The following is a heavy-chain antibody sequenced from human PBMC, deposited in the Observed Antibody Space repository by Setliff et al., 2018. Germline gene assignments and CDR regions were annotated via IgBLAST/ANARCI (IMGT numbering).Heavy chain of an antibody. CDR2: VYKGGTT. CDR1: GDSLSSGSYF. Sequence: SETLSLTCTVSGDSLSSGSYFWTWIRQPAGKGLEWIGRVYKGGTTNYSPALKSRVTLSIDTSSNEFSLNLRSVTAADTAIYYCARDSHRLTTDPLFDHWGQGALVTVSS. CDR3: ARDSHRLTTDPLFDH. J-gene: IGHJ4*02. D-gene: IGHD6-25*01. V-gene: IGHV4-61*02.